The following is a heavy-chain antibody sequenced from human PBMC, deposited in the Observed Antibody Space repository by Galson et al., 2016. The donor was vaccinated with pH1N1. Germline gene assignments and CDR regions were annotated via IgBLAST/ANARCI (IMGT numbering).Heavy chain of an antibody. D-gene: IGHD3-3*01. CDR3: ARVGDFWSYYYYNMDV. CDR2: IYSGGGT. V-gene: IGHV3-53*01. J-gene: IGHJ6*02. CDR1: GFTVSSNY. Sequence: SLRLSCAASGFTVSSNYMSWVRQAPGKGLEWVSLIYSGGGTYYADPVKGRFTISRDNSKNTLYLQMNSLRVEDTAVYYCARVGDFWSYYYYNMDVWGQGTTVTVSS.